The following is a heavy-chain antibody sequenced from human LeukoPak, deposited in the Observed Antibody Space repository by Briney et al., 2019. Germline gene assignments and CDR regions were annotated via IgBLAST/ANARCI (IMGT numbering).Heavy chain of an antibody. J-gene: IGHJ3*02. Sequence: SETLSLTCAVYGGSFSGYYWSWIRQPPGKGLEWIGEINHSGSTNYNPSLKSRVTISVDTSKNQFSLKLSSVTAADTAVYYCARDLIRFLGVVVIEGAFDIWGQGTMVTVSS. CDR3: ARDLIRFLGVVVIEGAFDI. V-gene: IGHV4-34*01. D-gene: IGHD3-3*01. CDR2: INHSGST. CDR1: GGSFSGYY.